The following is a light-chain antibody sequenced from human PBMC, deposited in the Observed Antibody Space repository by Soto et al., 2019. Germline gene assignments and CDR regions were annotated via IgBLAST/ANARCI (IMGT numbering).Light chain of an antibody. Sequence: EIVLTQSPATLSLSPGERATLSCRASQSVRNYLAWYQQKPGQAPRLLIYAASYWDSGIPSRFSGSGSGTDFTLTISSLEPEDFAVYYCQQRNDWPRTFGQGTRLEIK. CDR3: QQRNDWPRT. CDR2: AAS. V-gene: IGKV3-11*01. J-gene: IGKJ5*01. CDR1: QSVRNY.